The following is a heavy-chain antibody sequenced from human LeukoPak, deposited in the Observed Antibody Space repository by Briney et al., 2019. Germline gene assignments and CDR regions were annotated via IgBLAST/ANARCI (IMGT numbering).Heavy chain of an antibody. Sequence: PGGPLTLLCAASGLSFEHYGMRWLHQVPARALEWVSSINWNGGSTGYADSVRGRFTISRDNAKNSLYLQLNSLRAEDTAFYYCASARGYDFRGSSDYWGRGTLVTVSS. D-gene: IGHD3/OR15-3a*01. V-gene: IGHV3-20*04. J-gene: IGHJ4*02. CDR1: GLSFEHYG. CDR2: INWNGGST. CDR3: ASARGYDFRGSSDY.